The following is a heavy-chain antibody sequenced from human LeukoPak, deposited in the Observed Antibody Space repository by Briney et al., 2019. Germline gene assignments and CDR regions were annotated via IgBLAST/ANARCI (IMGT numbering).Heavy chain of an antibody. CDR2: ISYDGSNK. CDR3: ARDPSGKGAFDY. V-gene: IGHV3-30*01. CDR1: GFTFSSYA. J-gene: IGHJ4*02. D-gene: IGHD3-10*01. Sequence: GRSLRLSCAASGFTFSSYAMHWVRQAPGKGLEWVAVISYDGSNKYYADSVKGRFTISRDNSKNTPYLQMNSLRAEDTAVYYCARDPSGKGAFDYWGQGTLVTVSS.